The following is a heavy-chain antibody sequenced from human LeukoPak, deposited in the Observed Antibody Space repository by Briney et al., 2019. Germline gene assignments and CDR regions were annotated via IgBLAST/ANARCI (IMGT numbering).Heavy chain of an antibody. Sequence: ASVKVSCKASGYTFTSYDINWVRQATGQGLEWMGWMNPNSGNTGYAQKFQGRVTMTRDTSISTAYMELSRLRSDDTAVYYCARDPPISSWYRIDYWGQGTLVTVSS. CDR3: ARDPPISSWYRIDY. CDR1: GYTFTSYD. D-gene: IGHD6-13*01. J-gene: IGHJ4*02. V-gene: IGHV1-8*01. CDR2: MNPNSGNT.